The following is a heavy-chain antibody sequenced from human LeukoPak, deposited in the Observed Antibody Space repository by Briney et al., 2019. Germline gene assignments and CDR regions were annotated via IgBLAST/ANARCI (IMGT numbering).Heavy chain of an antibody. Sequence: LRLSCAASGITFSNYAMSWLRQPPGKGLEWIGYVYYSGSTYYNPSLKSRVTISVDTSKNQFSLKLSSVIAADTAVYYCASQTSGYSTLDYWGQGTLVTVSS. CDR1: GITFSNYA. J-gene: IGHJ4*02. D-gene: IGHD5-18*01. CDR3: ASQTSGYSTLDY. CDR2: VYYSGST. V-gene: IGHV4-30-4*08.